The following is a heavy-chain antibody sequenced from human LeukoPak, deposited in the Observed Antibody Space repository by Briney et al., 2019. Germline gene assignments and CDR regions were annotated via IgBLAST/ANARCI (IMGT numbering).Heavy chain of an antibody. Sequence: SETLSLTCTVSGGSISSSSYYWGWIRQPPGKGLEWIGSIYYSGSTYYNPSLKSRVTMSVDTSKNQFSLKLSSVTAADTAVYYCASSMVRGVLYFDYWGQGTLVTVSS. CDR3: ASSMVRGVLYFDY. V-gene: IGHV4-39*07. CDR1: GGSISSSSYY. D-gene: IGHD3-10*01. J-gene: IGHJ4*02. CDR2: IYYSGST.